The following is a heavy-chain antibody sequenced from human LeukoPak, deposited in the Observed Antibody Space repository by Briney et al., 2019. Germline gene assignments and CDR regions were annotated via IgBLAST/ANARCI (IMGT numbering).Heavy chain of an antibody. CDR1: GFTLTSYT. Sequence: GGSLRLSCAASGFTLTSYTMNWVRQAPGKGLEWVSSITSGSSYIYYADSVKGRFTISRDNAKNSLYLQMTSLRVEDTAVYYCAKTYGHFDDWAQGTLVTVSS. J-gene: IGHJ4*02. V-gene: IGHV3-21*01. D-gene: IGHD4-17*01. CDR2: ITSGSSYI. CDR3: AKTYGHFDD.